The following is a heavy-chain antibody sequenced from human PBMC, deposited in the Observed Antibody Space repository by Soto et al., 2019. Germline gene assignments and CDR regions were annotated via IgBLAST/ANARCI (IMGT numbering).Heavy chain of an antibody. CDR2: IYYSGST. J-gene: IGHJ5*02. V-gene: IGHV4-59*01. CDR3: ARDPGRDYGDYEGWFDP. Sequence: QVQLQESGPGLVKPSETLSLTCTVSGGSISSYYLSWIRQPPGKGLEWIGYIYYSGSTNYNPSLKSRVTISVDTSKNQFSVKLSSVTAADTAVYYCARDPGRDYGDYEGWFDPWGQGTLVTVSS. CDR1: GGSISSYY. D-gene: IGHD4-17*01.